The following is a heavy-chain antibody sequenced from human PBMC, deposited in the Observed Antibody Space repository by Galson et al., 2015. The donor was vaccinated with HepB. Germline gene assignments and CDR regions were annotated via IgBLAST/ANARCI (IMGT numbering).Heavy chain of an antibody. CDR1: GVTFSSYW. CDR2: SSRDGGSG. J-gene: IGHJ4*02. D-gene: IGHD6-19*01. Sequence: SLRLSCAASGVTFSSYWMHWVRQAPGEGLGWVPRSSRDGGSGSYADSVKGRFTISRDNAKNTLYLQMNSLRAEDTAVYYGARGGYSSGWDDRWGGEIDYWGQGTLVTVSS. CDR3: ARGGYSSGWDDRWGGEIDY. V-gene: IGHV3-74*01.